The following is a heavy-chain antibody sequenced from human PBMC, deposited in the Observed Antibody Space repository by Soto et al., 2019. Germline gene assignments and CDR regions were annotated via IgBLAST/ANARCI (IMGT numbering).Heavy chain of an antibody. Sequence: SETLSLTCAVSGGSISSGGYSWSWIRQPPGKGLEWIGYIHYSGSTNYNPSLKSRVTISVDTSKNQFSLKLSSVTAADTAVYYCARRYGPGFDYWGQGTLVTVSS. V-gene: IGHV4-61*08. D-gene: IGHD4-17*01. J-gene: IGHJ4*02. CDR3: ARRYGPGFDY. CDR1: GGSISSGGYS. CDR2: IHYSGST.